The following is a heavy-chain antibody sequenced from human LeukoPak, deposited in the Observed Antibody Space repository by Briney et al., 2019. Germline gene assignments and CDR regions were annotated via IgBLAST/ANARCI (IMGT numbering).Heavy chain of an antibody. V-gene: IGHV3-33*01. J-gene: IGHJ4*02. CDR3: AMGNCGGDCYSPDY. D-gene: IGHD2-21*02. Sequence: GGSLRLSCAASGFTFSSYGMHWVRQAPGKGLEWVAVIWYDGSNKYYADSVKGRFTISRDNSKNTLYLQMNSLRAEDTAVYYCAMGNCGGDCYSPDYWGQGTQVTVSS. CDR1: GFTFSSYG. CDR2: IWYDGSNK.